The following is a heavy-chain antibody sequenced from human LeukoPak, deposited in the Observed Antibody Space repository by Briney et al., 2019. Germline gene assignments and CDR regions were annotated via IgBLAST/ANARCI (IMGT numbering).Heavy chain of an antibody. CDR3: ARATLSTRTAFDI. Sequence: PSETLSLTCTVSGGSINNYYWNWLRQPPGEGLEWIGYTYYSGSTNYNPSLKSRVTISLDTSNNQFSLNPSSVTAADTAVYYCARATLSTRTAFDIWGEGTMVTVSP. D-gene: IGHD2-2*01. J-gene: IGHJ3*02. CDR1: GGSINNYY. V-gene: IGHV4-59*01. CDR2: TYYSGST.